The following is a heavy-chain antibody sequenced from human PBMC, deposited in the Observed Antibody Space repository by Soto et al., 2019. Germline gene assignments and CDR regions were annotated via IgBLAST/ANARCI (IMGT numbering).Heavy chain of an antibody. CDR1: GYTFTSYY. J-gene: IGHJ4*02. V-gene: IGHV1-46*01. CDR2: INPSGGIT. Sequence: ASVKVSCKASGYTFTSYYIHWVRQAPGQGLEWMGIINPSGGITSYAQKFQGTFTMTADTSTNTVYMEVSSLRSEDTAVYYCVRDLDNGRINYWGQGTLVTVSS. CDR3: VRDLDNGRINY. D-gene: IGHD1-26*01.